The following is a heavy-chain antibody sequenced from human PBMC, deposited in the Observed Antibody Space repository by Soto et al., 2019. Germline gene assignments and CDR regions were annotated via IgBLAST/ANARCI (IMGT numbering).Heavy chain of an antibody. D-gene: IGHD6-19*01. CDR2: ISYDGTNK. J-gene: IGHJ4*02. Sequence: GGSLRLSCAASGLTFSSYDIHWVRQAPGKGLEWVAVISYDGTNKYYADSVKGRFTISRDNSKNTLFLQMNSLRAEDTAVYYCAKGSLDSSGWYLHYWGQGTLVTVSS. CDR3: AKGSLDSSGWYLHY. CDR1: GLTFSSYD. V-gene: IGHV3-30*18.